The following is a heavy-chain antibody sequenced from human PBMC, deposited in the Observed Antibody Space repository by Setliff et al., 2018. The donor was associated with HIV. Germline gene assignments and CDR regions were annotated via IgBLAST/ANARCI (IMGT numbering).Heavy chain of an antibody. V-gene: IGHV4-38-2*01. CDR3: ASGPLVYYDSPGAFDI. CDR1: AYSISSGYY. CDR2: IYHSGSI. J-gene: IGHJ3*02. D-gene: IGHD3-22*01. Sequence: SETLSLTCAVSAYSISSGYYWGWIRQPPGKGLEWIGSIYHSGSIYYNPSLKSRVTISVDTSKNQFSLKLSSVTADDTAVYYCASGPLVYYDSPGAFDIWGQGTMVTVSS.